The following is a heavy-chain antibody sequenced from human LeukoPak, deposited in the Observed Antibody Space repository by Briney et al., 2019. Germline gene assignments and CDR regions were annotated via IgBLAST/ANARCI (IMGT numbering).Heavy chain of an antibody. D-gene: IGHD3-10*01. CDR1: GFTFTTYW. J-gene: IGHJ4*02. V-gene: IGHV3-7*01. CDR3: AKVAKYYYGSETYYFFEQ. CDR2: IKQDGTEK. Sequence: GGSLRPSCAASGFTFTTYWMSWVRQAPGKGLEWVANIKQDGTEKYYVDSVKGRFTISRDNARNSLELQMNSLRVEDTAVYYCAKVAKYYYGSETYYFFEQWGQGTPVTASS.